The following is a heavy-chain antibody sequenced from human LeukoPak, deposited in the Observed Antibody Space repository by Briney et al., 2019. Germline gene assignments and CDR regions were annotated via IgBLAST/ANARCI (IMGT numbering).Heavy chain of an antibody. CDR2: INPNSGGT. V-gene: IGHV1-2*02. J-gene: IGHJ4*02. CDR3: ARYYYDSSGYYYSDY. CDR1: GYTFTGYY. D-gene: IGHD3-22*01. Sequence: ASVKVSCKASGYTFTGYYMHWVRQAPGQGLEWMGWINPNSGGTNYAQKFQGRVTMTRDTSISTAYMELSRLRSDDTAVYYCARYYYDSSGYYYSDYWGQGTLVTVSS.